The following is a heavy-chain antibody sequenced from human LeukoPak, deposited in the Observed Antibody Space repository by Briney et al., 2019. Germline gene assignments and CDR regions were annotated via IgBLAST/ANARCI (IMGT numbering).Heavy chain of an antibody. CDR3: ARRGGGSTGGFYFDY. V-gene: IGHV5-51*01. J-gene: IGHJ4*02. D-gene: IGHD1-1*01. CDR2: IYPGDSDT. Sequence: GESLKISCKASVFSFTNYWIAWVRQTPGQGLEWMGSIYPGDSDTRYSPSFQGQVTISADKSIKTAYPQWSSLKASDTAIYYCARRGGGSTGGFYFDYWGQGSLVTVSS. CDR1: VFSFTNYW.